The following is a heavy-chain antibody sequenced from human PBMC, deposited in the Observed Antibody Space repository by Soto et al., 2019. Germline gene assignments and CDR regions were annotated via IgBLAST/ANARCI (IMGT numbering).Heavy chain of an antibody. CDR2: IHYIGST. V-gene: IGHV4-59*01. CDR1: GGSISSYY. J-gene: IGHJ5*02. D-gene: IGHD3-3*01. CDR3: ARDRFQMSGIGDNWFDP. Sequence: SETLSLTCTVSGGSISSYYWSWIRQSPGKGLEWIGYIHYIGSTNYNPSLESRVTISIDTSRNQLSLNLTSVTAADTAIYYCARDRFQMSGIGDNWFDPWGQGALVTVSS.